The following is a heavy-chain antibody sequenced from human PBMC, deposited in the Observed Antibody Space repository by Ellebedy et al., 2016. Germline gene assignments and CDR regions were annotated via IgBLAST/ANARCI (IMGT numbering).Heavy chain of an antibody. CDR3: AREPRGPETHSSGYYRRYYYYYYGMDV. Sequence: ASVKVSXKASGYTFTSYGISWVRQAPGQGLEWMGWISAYNGNTNYAQKLQGRVTMTTDTSTSTAYMELRSLRSDDTAVYYCAREPRGPETHSSGYYRRYYYYYYGMDVWGQGTTVTVSS. CDR1: GYTFTSYG. D-gene: IGHD3-22*01. V-gene: IGHV1-18*01. CDR2: ISAYNGNT. J-gene: IGHJ6*02.